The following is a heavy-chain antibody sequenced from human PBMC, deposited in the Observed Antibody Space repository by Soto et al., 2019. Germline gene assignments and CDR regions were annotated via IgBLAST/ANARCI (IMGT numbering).Heavy chain of an antibody. V-gene: IGHV4-39*01. CDR2: IHYSGST. Sequence: QLQLQESGPGLVKPSETLSLTCTVSGGSVSSSSFYWGCIRQPPGKGLAWFGSIHYSGSTYYIPSVKSRVTISVDTSKSQCSLKLSSVTAANTAVYYCAATYGDYRDNWFDPWGQGTLVTVSS. J-gene: IGHJ5*02. CDR1: GGSVSSSSFY. D-gene: IGHD4-17*01. CDR3: AATYGDYRDNWFDP.